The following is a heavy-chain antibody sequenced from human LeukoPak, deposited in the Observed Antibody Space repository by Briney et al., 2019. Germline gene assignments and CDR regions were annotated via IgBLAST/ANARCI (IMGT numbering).Heavy chain of an antibody. Sequence: PSETLSLTCTVSGGSISSSSYYWGWIRQPPGKGLEWIGSIYYSGSTYYNPSLKSRVTISVDTSKNQFSLKLSSVTAADTAVYYCARQLDYYDSSGEDYWGQGTLVTVSS. J-gene: IGHJ4*02. D-gene: IGHD3-22*01. CDR3: ARQLDYYDSSGEDY. CDR2: IYYSGST. CDR1: GGSISSSSYY. V-gene: IGHV4-39*01.